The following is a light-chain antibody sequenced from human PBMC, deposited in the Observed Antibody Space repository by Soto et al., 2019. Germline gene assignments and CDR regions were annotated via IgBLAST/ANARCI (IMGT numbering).Light chain of an antibody. CDR2: GAS. V-gene: IGKV3-20*01. CDR3: QQYGSSPPYT. Sequence: EIVLTQSPGTLSLSPGEGATLSCRASQSVSSNYLAWYQQKPGQAPRLLIFGASNRASDIPARFSGSGSGTDFTLTISRLEPEDFAVYYCQQYGSSPPYTFGQGTKVDIK. CDR1: QSVSSNY. J-gene: IGKJ2*01.